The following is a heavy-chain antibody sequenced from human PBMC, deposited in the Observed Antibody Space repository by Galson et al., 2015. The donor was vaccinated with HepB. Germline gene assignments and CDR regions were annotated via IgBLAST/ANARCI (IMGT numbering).Heavy chain of an antibody. CDR1: GGSLISHY. V-gene: IGHV4-59*11. J-gene: IGHJ3*02. D-gene: IGHD5/OR15-5a*01. Sequence: SETLSLTCSVSGGSLISHYWGWIRQPPGKGLEWIGYIYYSGSTNYNPSLKSRVTISVDTSKNQFSLKLSSVTAADTAVYYCARSLYAPYVFNIWGQGTMVTVSS. CDR2: IYYSGST. CDR3: ARSLYAPYVFNI.